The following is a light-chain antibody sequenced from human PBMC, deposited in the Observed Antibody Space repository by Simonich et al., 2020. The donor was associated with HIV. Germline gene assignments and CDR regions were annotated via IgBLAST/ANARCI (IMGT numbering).Light chain of an antibody. Sequence: QIVLTQSPSASASLGASVKLTCTLSSGHSTYAIAWHQQLPEKGPRFVMKVNNDGSHSKGDGIPDRFSGSSSGAERYLTISSLQSEDEAEYYCQTWGTGSWVFGGGTKLTVL. V-gene: IGLV4-69*01. CDR3: QTWGTGSWV. CDR2: VNNDGSH. J-gene: IGLJ3*02. CDR1: SGHSTYA.